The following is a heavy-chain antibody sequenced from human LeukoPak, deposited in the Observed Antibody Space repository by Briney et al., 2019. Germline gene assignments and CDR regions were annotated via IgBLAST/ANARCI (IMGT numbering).Heavy chain of an antibody. V-gene: IGHV6-1*01. CDR2: TYYRSKWYN. CDR1: GDSVSSNSAA. J-gene: IGHJ3*02. Sequence: SQTLSLTCAISGDSVSSNSAAWNWIRQSPSRGLEWLGRTYYRSKWYNDYAVSVKSRITINPDTSKNQFSLQLNSVTPEDTAVYCCARAVSIVGATETGGASDAFDIWGQGTMVTVSS. CDR3: ARAVSIVGATETGGASDAFDI. D-gene: IGHD1-26*01.